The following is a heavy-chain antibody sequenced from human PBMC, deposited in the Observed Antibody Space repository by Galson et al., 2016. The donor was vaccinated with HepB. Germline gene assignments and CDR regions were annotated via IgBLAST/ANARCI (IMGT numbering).Heavy chain of an antibody. D-gene: IGHD3-3*01. Sequence: TLSLTCTVSGDFVTGASFSWNWIRHPPGKGLEWIGNIHHTGATYSNPSLERRVTISLDRSKKQFSLRLTSVTAADTAGYYCAREFLEDDSGWREALVIWGQGTSVPVS. CDR1: GDFVTGASFS. V-gene: IGHV4-30-2*01. CDR3: AREFLEDDSGWREALVI. CDR2: IHHTGAT. J-gene: IGHJ3*02.